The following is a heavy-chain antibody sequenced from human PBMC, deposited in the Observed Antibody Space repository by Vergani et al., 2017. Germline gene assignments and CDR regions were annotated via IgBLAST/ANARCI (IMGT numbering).Heavy chain of an antibody. CDR3: ARQYGCNHPETHYFDY. D-gene: IGHD4-23*01. CDR1: GFTFSDYY. V-gene: IGHV3-11*01. Sequence: QVQLVESGGGLVKPGGSLRLSCAASGFTFSDYYMSCIRQAPGKGGEWFSYISGSGSTIYYADSVKGRFTISRGNAKNSLYLQMNSLRAEDTAVYYCARQYGCNHPETHYFDYWGQGTLVTVSS. CDR2: ISGSGSTI. J-gene: IGHJ4*02.